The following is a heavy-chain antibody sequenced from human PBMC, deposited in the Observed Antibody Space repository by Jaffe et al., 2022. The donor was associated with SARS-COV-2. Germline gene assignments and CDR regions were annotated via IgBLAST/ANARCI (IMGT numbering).Heavy chain of an antibody. Sequence: QVQLVESGGGVVQPGRSLRLSCAASGFTFSSYGMHWVRQAPGKGLEWVAVISYDGSNKYYADSVKGRFTISRDNSKNTLYLQMNSLRAEDTAVYYCAKDAVVVAAHPLPDYWGQGTLVTVSS. CDR2: ISYDGSNK. CDR3: AKDAVVVAAHPLPDY. CDR1: GFTFSSYG. J-gene: IGHJ4*02. D-gene: IGHD2-15*01. V-gene: IGHV3-30*18.